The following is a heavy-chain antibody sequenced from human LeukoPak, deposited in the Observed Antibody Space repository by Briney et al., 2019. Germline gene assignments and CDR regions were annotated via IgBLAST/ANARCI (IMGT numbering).Heavy chain of an antibody. CDR1: GFTVSSNY. CDR2: IYSGGST. Sequence: GGSLRLSCAASGFTVSSNYMSWVRQAPGKGLEWVSVIYSGGSTYYADSVKGRFTISRDNSKNTLYLQMNSLRAEDTAVYYCAKDLTPETYYYDYWGQGTLVTVSS. CDR3: AKDLTPETYYYDY. V-gene: IGHV3-53*01. J-gene: IGHJ4*02. D-gene: IGHD3-10*01.